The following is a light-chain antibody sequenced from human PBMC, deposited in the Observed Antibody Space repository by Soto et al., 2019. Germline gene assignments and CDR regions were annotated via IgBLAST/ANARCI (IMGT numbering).Light chain of an antibody. CDR2: GAS. Sequence: EIVLTQSPCTLSLSPGERATLSCRASQSVSNNYLAWYQQKPGQAPRLLIYGASNRATGIPDRFSGTGSGTEFTLTISSMQPDDFATYYCQQYNSYSFGQGTKVDIK. V-gene: IGKV3-20*01. CDR1: QSVSNNY. CDR3: QQYNSYS. J-gene: IGKJ1*01.